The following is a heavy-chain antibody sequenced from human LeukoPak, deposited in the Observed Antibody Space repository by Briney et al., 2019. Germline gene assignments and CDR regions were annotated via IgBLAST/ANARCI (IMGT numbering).Heavy chain of an antibody. CDR3: ARESSRIAIGTLDF. D-gene: IGHD6-13*01. CDR2: LQNDGSEK. J-gene: IGHJ4*02. V-gene: IGHV3-33*05. Sequence: PGWSLRLSCAPSGFSFSTSGMHWVRQAPGKGLEWVGFLQNDGSEKYFADSVKGRFTISRDNSKNTLYLQMNSLRAEDTAVYYCARESSRIAIGTLDFWGQGTLVTVSS. CDR1: GFSFSTSG.